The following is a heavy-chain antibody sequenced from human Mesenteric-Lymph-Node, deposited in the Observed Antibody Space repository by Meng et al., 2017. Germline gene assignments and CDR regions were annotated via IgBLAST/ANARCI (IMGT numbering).Heavy chain of an antibody. J-gene: IGHJ4*02. Sequence: GESLKISCAASGFTFSSYAMHWVRQAPGKGLEWVAVISYDGSNKYYADSVKGRFTISRDNAKNSLYLQMNSLRAEDTAVYYCARSIAVAGRHMEYWGQGTRVTGSS. V-gene: IGHV3-30*07. CDR3: ARSIAVAGRHMEY. CDR2: ISYDGSNK. CDR1: GFTFSSYA. D-gene: IGHD6-19*01.